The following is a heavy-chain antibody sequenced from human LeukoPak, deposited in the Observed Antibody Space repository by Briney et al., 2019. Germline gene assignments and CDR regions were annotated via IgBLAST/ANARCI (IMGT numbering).Heavy chain of an antibody. J-gene: IGHJ4*02. Sequence: GGSLRLSCAASGFTFTTYWMHWVRQAPGKGLVWVSRIASDGSSTTYADSVKGRFSISRDNAKNTLYLQMNSLRVEDTAVYHCARGRPHGNDYWGQGTLVTVSS. V-gene: IGHV3-74*01. D-gene: IGHD4-23*01. CDR2: IASDGSST. CDR3: ARGRPHGNDY. CDR1: GFTFTTYW.